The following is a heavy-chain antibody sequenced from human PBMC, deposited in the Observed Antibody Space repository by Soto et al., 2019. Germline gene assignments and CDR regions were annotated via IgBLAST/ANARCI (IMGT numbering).Heavy chain of an antibody. CDR1: GFTFSSYA. Sequence: PGGSLRLSCAASGFTFSSYAMSWVRQAPGKGLEWVSAISGSGGNTYYADSVKGRCTISRDNSKNTLYLQMNSLRAEDSAIYYCARGAGGNSWRSPTFDSWGQGTLVTVSS. D-gene: IGHD5-18*01. CDR2: ISGSGGNT. CDR3: ARGAGGNSWRSPTFDS. V-gene: IGHV3-23*01. J-gene: IGHJ4*02.